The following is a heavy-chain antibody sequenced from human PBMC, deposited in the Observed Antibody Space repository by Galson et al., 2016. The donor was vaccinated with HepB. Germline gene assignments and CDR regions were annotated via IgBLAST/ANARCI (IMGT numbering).Heavy chain of an antibody. Sequence: SLRLSCAASGFTFSDAWMNWVRQAPGKGLEWVGRIKRKTDGGTTDYAAPVEGRFTISRGDSKNTLYLQMNNLKNEDTAVYYCTTYYGNILTAYRWFDPWGQGTLVTVSS. D-gene: IGHD3-9*01. J-gene: IGHJ5*02. CDR3: TTYYGNILTAYRWFDP. V-gene: IGHV3-15*01. CDR2: IKRKTDGGTT. CDR1: GFTFSDAW.